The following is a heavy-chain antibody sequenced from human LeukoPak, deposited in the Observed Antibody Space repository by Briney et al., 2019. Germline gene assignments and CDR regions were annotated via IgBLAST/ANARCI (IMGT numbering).Heavy chain of an antibody. CDR3: ARDFRYYYDSSGYLARRIYYYYYMDV. V-gene: IGHV4-38-2*02. CDR1: GYSITSGYY. Sequence: SETLSLTCIVSGYSITSGYYWGWIRQPPGKGLEWIGSIYHSGDTYYNPSLKSRVTISVDTSKNQFSLKLSSVTAADTAVYYCARDFRYYYDSSGYLARRIYYYYYMDVWGKGTTVTVSS. J-gene: IGHJ6*03. D-gene: IGHD3-22*01. CDR2: IYHSGDT.